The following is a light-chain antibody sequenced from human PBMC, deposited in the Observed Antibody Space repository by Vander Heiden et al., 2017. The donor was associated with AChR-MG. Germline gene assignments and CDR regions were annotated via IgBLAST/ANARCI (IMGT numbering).Light chain of an antibody. CDR1: PSISSY. V-gene: IGKV1-27*01. J-gene: IGKJ1*01. Sequence: DIQMTQSPSSLSASVGDRVTISCRASPSISSYLAWYPQKPGKPPKLLLYGAVTLQAGVPSRFSGSGSGTDFTITISSLQHEDVATYYCQQKNYGTWTFGEGTKVEIK. CDR2: GAV. CDR3: QQKNYGTWT.